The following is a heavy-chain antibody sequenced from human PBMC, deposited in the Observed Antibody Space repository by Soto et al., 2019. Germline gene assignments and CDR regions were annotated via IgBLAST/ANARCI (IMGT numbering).Heavy chain of an antibody. J-gene: IGHJ4*02. CDR2: IYWDDDK. Sequence: QITLKESGPTLVKPTQTLTLTCTFSGFSLSTGGVGVGWIRQPPGKALEWLALIYWDDDKRYSPSLKSRLTTTKDPTTNLVDXTMTNMDPVDTATYYCAHRQSYYYDSSGYYPYFDYWGQGTLVTVSS. CDR1: GFSLSTGGVG. CDR3: AHRQSYYYDSSGYYPYFDY. V-gene: IGHV2-5*02. D-gene: IGHD3-22*01.